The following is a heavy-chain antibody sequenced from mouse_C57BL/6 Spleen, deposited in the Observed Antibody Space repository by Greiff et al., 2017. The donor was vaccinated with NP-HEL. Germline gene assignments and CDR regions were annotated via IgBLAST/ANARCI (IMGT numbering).Heavy chain of an antibody. CDR2: IYPGNGDT. CDR1: GYTFTSYN. D-gene: IGHD4-1*02. Sequence: LQESGAELVRPGASVKMSCKASGYTFTSYNMHWVKQTPRQGLEWIGAIYPGNGDTSYNQKFKGKSTLTVDKSSSTAYMQLSSLTSEDSAVYFCARGSTGTRHYFDYWGQGTTLTVSS. V-gene: IGHV1-12*01. CDR3: ARGSTGTRHYFDY. J-gene: IGHJ2*01.